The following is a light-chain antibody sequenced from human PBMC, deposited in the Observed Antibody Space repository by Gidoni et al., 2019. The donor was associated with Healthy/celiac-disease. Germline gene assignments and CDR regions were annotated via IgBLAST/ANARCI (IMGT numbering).Light chain of an antibody. J-gene: IGLJ3*02. Sequence: QSVLTPPPSASVTPGQRVTISCSGSSSNIGSNYVYWYQQLPGTAPKLLIYRNNQRPSGVPDRFSGSKSGTSASLAISGLRSEDEADYYCAAWDDSLSGWVFGGGTKLTVL. V-gene: IGLV1-47*01. CDR2: RNN. CDR3: AAWDDSLSGWV. CDR1: SSNIGSNY.